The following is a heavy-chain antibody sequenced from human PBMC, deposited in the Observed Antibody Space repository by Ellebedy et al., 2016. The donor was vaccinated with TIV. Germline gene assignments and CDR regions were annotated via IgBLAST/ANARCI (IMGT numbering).Heavy chain of an antibody. CDR2: ISTYSGNT. V-gene: IGHV1-18*04. CDR1: GYTFTTNA. CDR3: ARDREVSTDPFLIDY. Sequence: AASVKVSCKASGYTFTTNAISWVRQAPGQGLEWLGWISTYSGNTNYAQKIQGRVTMTRDTATSTAYMELRSLRSDDTAVYYSARDREVSTDPFLIDYWGQGSLVTVSS. J-gene: IGHJ4*02. D-gene: IGHD3-16*02.